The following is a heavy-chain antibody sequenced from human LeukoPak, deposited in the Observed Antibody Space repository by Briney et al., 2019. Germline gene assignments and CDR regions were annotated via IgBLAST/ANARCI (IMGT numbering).Heavy chain of an antibody. CDR1: GFTFSSYS. V-gene: IGHV3-21*01. CDR3: ARDICGGDCYSGAFDI. CDR2: ISSSSYI. Sequence: PGGSLRLSCAASGFTFSSYSMNWVRQAPGKGLEWVSSISSSSYIYYADSVKGRFTISRDNAKNSLYLQMNSLRAEDTAVYYCARDICGGDCYSGAFDIWGQGTMVTVSS. D-gene: IGHD2-21*02. J-gene: IGHJ3*02.